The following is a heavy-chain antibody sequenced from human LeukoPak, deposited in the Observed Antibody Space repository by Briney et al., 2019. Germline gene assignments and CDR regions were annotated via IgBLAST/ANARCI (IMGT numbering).Heavy chain of an antibody. D-gene: IGHD3-3*01. CDR3: ARDNDFWSGYYDY. Sequence: GGSLRLSCAASGFIFSDYYMSWIRQAPGKGLEWVSYISGSGSSIYYADYVKGRFTISRDNAKNSLFLQMNSLRAEDTAVYYCARDNDFWSGYYDYWGQGTLVTVSS. CDR2: ISGSGSSI. CDR1: GFIFSDYY. V-gene: IGHV3-11*01. J-gene: IGHJ4*02.